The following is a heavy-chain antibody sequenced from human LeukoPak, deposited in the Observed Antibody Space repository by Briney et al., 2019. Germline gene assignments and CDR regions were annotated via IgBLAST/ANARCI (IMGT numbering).Heavy chain of an antibody. J-gene: IGHJ4*02. CDR1: GGSISSYY. CDR2: IYYSGST. Sequence: SKTLSLTCTVSGGSISSYYWSWIRQPPGKGLEWIGYIYYSGSTNYNPSLKSRVTMSVDTSKNQFSLKLSSVTAADTAVYYCARQSSSNWYLDFWGQGTLVTVSS. D-gene: IGHD6-13*01. CDR3: ARQSSSNWYLDF. V-gene: IGHV4-59*08.